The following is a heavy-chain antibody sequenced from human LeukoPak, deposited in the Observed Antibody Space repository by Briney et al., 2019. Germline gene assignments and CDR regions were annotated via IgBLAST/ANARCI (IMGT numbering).Heavy chain of an antibody. CDR3: ARAVTCSSTSCYNYFDY. J-gene: IGHJ4*02. D-gene: IGHD2-2*02. V-gene: IGHV4-4*01. CDR2: IYHSGST. CDR1: GGSISSSNW. Sequence: SGTLSLTCAVSGGSISSSNWWSWVRQPPGKGLEWIGEIYHSGSTNYNPSLKSRVTISVDKSKNQFSLKLSSVTAADTAVYCCARAVTCSSTSCYNYFDYWGQGTLVTVSS.